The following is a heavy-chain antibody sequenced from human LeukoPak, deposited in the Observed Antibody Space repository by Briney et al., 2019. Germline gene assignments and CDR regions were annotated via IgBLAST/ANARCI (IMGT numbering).Heavy chain of an antibody. V-gene: IGHV4-59*08. J-gene: IGHJ5*02. CDR3: ARLGYYYDSSGPEPWFDP. D-gene: IGHD3-22*01. Sequence: PSETLSLTCTVSGGSISSYYWSWIRQPPGKGLEWIGYIYYSGSTNYNPSLKSRVTISVDTSKNQFSLKLSSVTAADTAVYYCARLGYYYDSSGPEPWFDPWGQGTLVTVSS. CDR1: GGSISSYY. CDR2: IYYSGST.